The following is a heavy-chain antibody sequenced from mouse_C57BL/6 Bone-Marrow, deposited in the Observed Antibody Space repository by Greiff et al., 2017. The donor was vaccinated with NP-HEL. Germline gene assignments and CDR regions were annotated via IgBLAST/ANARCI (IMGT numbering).Heavy chain of an antibody. V-gene: IGHV1-15*01. J-gene: IGHJ3*01. D-gene: IGHD1-2*01. Sequence: VQLQQSGAELVRPGASVTLSCKASGYTFTDYEMHWVKQTPVHGLEWIGAIDPETGGTAYNQKFKGKAILTADKSSSTAYMELRSLTSEDSADYYCTRDGGGFGLLRPAWFAYWGQGTLVTVSA. CDR2: IDPETGGT. CDR1: GYTFTDYE. CDR3: TRDGGGFGLLRPAWFAY.